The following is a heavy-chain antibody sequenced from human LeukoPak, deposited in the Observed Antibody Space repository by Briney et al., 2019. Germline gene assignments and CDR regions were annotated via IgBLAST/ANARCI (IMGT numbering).Heavy chain of an antibody. V-gene: IGHV3-43*01. CDR2: ISWDGGST. CDR3: AKAATIFHYYMDV. Sequence: GGSLRLSCAASGFTFDDYTMHWVRQAPGKGLEWVSLISWDGGSTYYADSVKGRFTISRDNGKNSLYLQMNSLRTEDTALYYCAKAATIFHYYMDVWGKGTTVTISS. CDR1: GFTFDDYT. J-gene: IGHJ6*03. D-gene: IGHD3-9*01.